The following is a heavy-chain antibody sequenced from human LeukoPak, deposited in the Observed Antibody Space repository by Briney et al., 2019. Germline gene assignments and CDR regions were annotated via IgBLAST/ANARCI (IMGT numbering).Heavy chain of an antibody. CDR1: GFTFSSYA. V-gene: IGHV3-23*01. D-gene: IGHD2-2*01. J-gene: IGHJ6*03. CDR2: ISGSGGST. Sequence: GGSLRLSCAASGFTFSSYAMSWVRQAPGKGLEWVSAISGSGGSTYYADSVKGRFAISRDNSKNTLYLQMNSLRAEDTAVYYCAKDSRYQLPSLMDVWGKGTTVTVSS. CDR3: AKDSRYQLPSLMDV.